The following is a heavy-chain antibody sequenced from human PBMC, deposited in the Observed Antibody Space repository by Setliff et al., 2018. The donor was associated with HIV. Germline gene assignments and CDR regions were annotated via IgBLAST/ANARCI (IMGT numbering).Heavy chain of an antibody. CDR2: IRSKAYTYAT. J-gene: IGHJ2*01. CDR1: GFSFSGSA. D-gene: IGHD4-17*01. V-gene: IGHV3-73*01. CDR3: TTYGDYDEYFDL. Sequence: LRLSCAASGFSFSGSAVHWVRQASGKGLEWVGRIRSKAYTYATAYAATVNGRFTMSRDDSKNTAYLQMNSLKTEDTAVYFRTTYGDYDEYFDLWGRGTLVTVSS.